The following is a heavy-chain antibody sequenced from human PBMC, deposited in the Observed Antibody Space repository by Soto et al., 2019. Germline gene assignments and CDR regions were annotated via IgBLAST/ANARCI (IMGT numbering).Heavy chain of an antibody. D-gene: IGHD3-10*01. CDR3: ATEVRGATGDNHYFDS. V-gene: IGHV5-51*01. J-gene: IGHJ4*02. CDR1: GYTFTENW. CDR2: IYPGDSDA. Sequence: GESLKISCRGSGYTFTENWIGWVRQMPGKGLEWMGIIYPGDSDAKYSPSFKGQVTLSVDKSINTAYLQWSSLKASDTGMYYCATEVRGATGDNHYFDSWGQGTQVTVSS.